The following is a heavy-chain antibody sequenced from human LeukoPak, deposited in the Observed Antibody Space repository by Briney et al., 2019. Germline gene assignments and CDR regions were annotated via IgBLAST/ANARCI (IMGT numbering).Heavy chain of an antibody. CDR3: AREGPRGNSQFDY. J-gene: IGHJ4*02. D-gene: IGHD2/OR15-2a*01. CDR1: GFTFSSYG. V-gene: IGHV3-33*01. CDR2: IWYDGSNK. Sequence: PGGSLRLSCAASGFTFSSYGMHWVRQAPGKELEWVALIWYDGSNKYYTDSVKGRLTISRDNSKNTLYHQMNSLRAEDTAVYYCAREGPRGNSQFDYWGQGTLVTVSS.